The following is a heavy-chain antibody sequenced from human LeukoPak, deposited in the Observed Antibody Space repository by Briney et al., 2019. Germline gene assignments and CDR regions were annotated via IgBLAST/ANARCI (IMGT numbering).Heavy chain of an antibody. V-gene: IGHV6-1*01. D-gene: IGHD2-2*01. J-gene: IGHJ5*02. CDR3: ARRLTQYDCFDP. CDR2: TYYRSTWYN. Sequence: SQTLSLTCAISGDSVSSNSVTWNWIRQSPSRGLEWLGRTYYRSTWYNDYAVSVRGRITVNTDTSKNQFSLHLNSVTPEDTAVYYCARRLTQYDCFDPWGQGILVTVSS. CDR1: GDSVSSNSVT.